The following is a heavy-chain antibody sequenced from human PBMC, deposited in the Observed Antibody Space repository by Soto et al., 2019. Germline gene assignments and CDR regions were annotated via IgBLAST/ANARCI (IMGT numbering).Heavy chain of an antibody. Sequence: QVQLVESGGGVVQPGRSLRLSCAASGFTFSSYAMHWVRQAPGKGLEWVAVISYDGSNKYYADSVKGRFTISRDNSKNTLYLQMNSLIAEDTAVYYCARQLWDGMDVWGQGTTVTVSS. D-gene: IGHD5-18*01. V-gene: IGHV3-30-3*01. CDR3: ARQLWDGMDV. J-gene: IGHJ6*02. CDR1: GFTFSSYA. CDR2: ISYDGSNK.